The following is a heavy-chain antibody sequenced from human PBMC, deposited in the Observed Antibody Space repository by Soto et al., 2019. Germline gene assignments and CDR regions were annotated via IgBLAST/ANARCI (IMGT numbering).Heavy chain of an antibody. CDR3: ARESRVDTAMVTIDY. CDR2: IAHDGHT. J-gene: IGHJ4*02. Sequence: SETLSLTCDVSGGSITTSVLWTWVRRFPGRGLEWIGEIAHDGHTNYNPSLSGRVTMSVDLSKNQFSLKLSSVTAADTAVYYCARESRVDTAMVTIDYWGQGTLVTVSS. D-gene: IGHD5-18*01. CDR1: GGSITTSVL. V-gene: IGHV4-4*02.